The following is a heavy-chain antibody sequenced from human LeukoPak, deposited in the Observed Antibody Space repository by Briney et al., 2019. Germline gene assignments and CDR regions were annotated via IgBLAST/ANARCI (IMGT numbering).Heavy chain of an antibody. D-gene: IGHD3-22*01. Sequence: SQTLSLTCTVSGGSISSGSYYWSWIRQPGGKGLEWIGRIYTSGSTNYNPSLKSRVTMSVDTSKNQFSLKLSSVTAADTAVYYCARDFFGDYYDIPPGKWFDPWGQGTLVTVSS. J-gene: IGHJ5*02. CDR2: IYTSGST. CDR1: GGSISSGSYY. V-gene: IGHV4-61*02. CDR3: ARDFFGDYYDIPPGKWFDP.